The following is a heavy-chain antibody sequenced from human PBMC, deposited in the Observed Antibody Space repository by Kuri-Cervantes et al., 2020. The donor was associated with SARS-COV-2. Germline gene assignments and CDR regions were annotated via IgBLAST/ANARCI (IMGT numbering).Heavy chain of an antibody. CDR2: ISAYNGNT. D-gene: IGHD7-27*01. V-gene: IGHV1-18*01. CDR3: ARENYIGTGGRIHNWFDP. Sequence: ASVKVSCKASGYTFTSYGISWVRQAPGQRLEWMGWISAYNGNTNYAQKLQGRVTMTTDTSTSTAYMELRSLRSDDTAVYYCARENYIGTGGRIHNWFDPWGQGTLVTVSS. CDR1: GYTFTSYG. J-gene: IGHJ5*02.